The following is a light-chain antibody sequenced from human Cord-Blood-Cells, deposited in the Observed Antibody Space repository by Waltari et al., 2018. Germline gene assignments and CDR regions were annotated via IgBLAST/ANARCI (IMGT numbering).Light chain of an antibody. CDR3: QQYDNLIT. CDR2: DAS. J-gene: IGKJ5*01. V-gene: IGKV1-33*01. CDR1: QDISNY. Sequence: DIQMTQSPSPLSASVGDRVTITCQASQDISNYLNWYQQKPGKAPKLLIYDASNLETGVPSRFSGSGSVTDFTFTISSLQPEDIATYYCQQYDNLITFGQGTRLEIK.